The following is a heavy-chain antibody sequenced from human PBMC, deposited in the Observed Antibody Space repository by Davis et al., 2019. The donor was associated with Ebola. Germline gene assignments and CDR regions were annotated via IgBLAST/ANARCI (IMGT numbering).Heavy chain of an antibody. Sequence: MPSETLSLTCTVSGYSISSGYYWGWIRQPPGKGLEWIGSIYHSGSTYYNPSLKSRVTISVDTSKNQFSLKLSSVTAADTAVYYCARGLVTMVRGVRFDYWGQGTLVTVSS. CDR1: GYSISSGYY. J-gene: IGHJ4*02. CDR2: IYHSGST. CDR3: ARGLVTMVRGVRFDY. D-gene: IGHD3-10*01. V-gene: IGHV4-38-2*02.